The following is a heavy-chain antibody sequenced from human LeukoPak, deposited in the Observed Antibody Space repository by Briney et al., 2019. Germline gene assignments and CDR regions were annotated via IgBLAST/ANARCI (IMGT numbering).Heavy chain of an antibody. CDR3: ARHAQSLSHFDY. CDR2: IYDSGTT. J-gene: IGHJ4*02. D-gene: IGHD3-16*02. CDR1: GGSISSSSYY. Sequence: SETLSLTCTVSGGSISSSSYYWGWIRQPPGKGPEWIGSIYDSGTTYYNPSLKSRVTISVDTSKNQFSLELSSVTAADTAVYYCARHAQSLSHFDYWGQGTQVTVSS. V-gene: IGHV4-39*01.